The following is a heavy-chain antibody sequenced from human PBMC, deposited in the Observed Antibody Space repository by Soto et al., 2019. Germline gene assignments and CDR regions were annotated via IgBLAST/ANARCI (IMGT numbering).Heavy chain of an antibody. CDR1: GLQFSDYS. CDR3: ARTKNSQPPSYYYGMDG. CDR2: ISPGGDI. V-gene: IGHV3-11*01. J-gene: IGHJ6*02. D-gene: IGHD4-4*01. Sequence: QVQLVEAGGAAVQPGGSLRLSCAVSGLQFSDYSMTWFRQAPGKGLQWVSEISPGGDIYYSDAVRGRFIVSRDNTKSSLSLQLNSLRAEDTDIYYCARTKNSQPPSYYYGMDGWGQGGPVSVSS.